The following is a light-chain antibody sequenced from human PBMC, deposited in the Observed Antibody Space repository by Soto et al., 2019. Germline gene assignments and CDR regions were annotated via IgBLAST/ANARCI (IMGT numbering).Light chain of an antibody. CDR1: QSVSSSY. CDR2: GAS. CDR3: QQYGSSPLT. V-gene: IGKV3-20*01. Sequence: EIVMTQSPATLSVSPGERSTLSCSASQSVSSSYLAWYQQKPGQAPRLLIYGASSRATGIPDRFSGSGSGTDFTLTISRLEPEDFAVYYCQQYGSSPLTFGGGTKVDI. J-gene: IGKJ4*01.